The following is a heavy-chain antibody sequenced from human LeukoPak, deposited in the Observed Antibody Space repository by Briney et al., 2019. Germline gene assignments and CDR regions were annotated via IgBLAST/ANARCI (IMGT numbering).Heavy chain of an antibody. Sequence: SETLSLTCTVSGGSISSYYWSWIRQPPGKGLEWIGYIYYSGSTNYNPSLKSRVTISVDTSKNQFSLKLSSVTAADTAVYYCARISGYSYSHYFDYWGQGTLVTVSS. V-gene: IGHV4-59*01. CDR2: IYYSGST. J-gene: IGHJ4*02. CDR1: GGSISSYY. CDR3: ARISGYSYSHYFDY. D-gene: IGHD5-18*01.